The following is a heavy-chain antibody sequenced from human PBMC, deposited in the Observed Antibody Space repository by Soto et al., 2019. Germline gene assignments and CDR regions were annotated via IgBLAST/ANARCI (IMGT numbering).Heavy chain of an antibody. CDR1: GGSISSGGYY. V-gene: IGHV4-31*03. D-gene: IGHD5-12*01. CDR2: IYYSGST. CDR3: AKKRAVEWLRFRSSPLNYYYYMDV. J-gene: IGHJ6*03. Sequence: PSETLSLTCTVSGGSISSGGYYWSWIRQHPGKGLEWIGYIYYSGSTYYNPSLKSRVTISVDTSKNQFSLKLSSVTAADTAVYYCAKKRAVEWLRFRSSPLNYYYYMDVWGKGTTVTVSS.